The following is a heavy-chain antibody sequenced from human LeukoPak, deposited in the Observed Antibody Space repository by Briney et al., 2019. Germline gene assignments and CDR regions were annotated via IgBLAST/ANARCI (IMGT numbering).Heavy chain of an antibody. CDR1: GYTFTSYG. Sequence: ASVKVSCKASGYTFTSYGISWVRQAPGQGLEWMGWISAYNGNTNYAQKLQGRVTMTTDTSTSTAYMELRSLRSDDTAVYYCASITMVRGVIWWFDPWGQGTLVTVSS. J-gene: IGHJ5*02. CDR2: ISAYNGNT. D-gene: IGHD3-10*01. V-gene: IGHV1-18*01. CDR3: ASITMVRGVIWWFDP.